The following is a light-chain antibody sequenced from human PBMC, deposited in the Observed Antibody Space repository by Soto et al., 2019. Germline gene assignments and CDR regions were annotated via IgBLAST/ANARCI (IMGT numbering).Light chain of an antibody. V-gene: IGLV2-8*01. Sequence: QSALTQPPSASGSPGQSVTISCTGTSSDLGDYDYVSWYQQHPGKAPKVMIYEVNKRPSGVPDRFSGSKSGNTASLTVTGLQAEDEADYYCSSYAGSNNLIFGGGTQLNVL. CDR3: SSYAGSNNLI. J-gene: IGLJ2*01. CDR1: SSDLGDYDY. CDR2: EVN.